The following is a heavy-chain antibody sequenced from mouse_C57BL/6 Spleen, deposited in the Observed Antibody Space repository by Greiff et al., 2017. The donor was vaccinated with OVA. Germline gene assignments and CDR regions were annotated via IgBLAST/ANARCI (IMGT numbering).Heavy chain of an antibody. V-gene: IGHV1-55*01. D-gene: IGHD2-5*01. CDR3: ARFYSNSGYFDV. J-gene: IGHJ1*03. CDR1: GYTFTSYW. Sequence: VQLQQPGAELVKPGASVKMSCKASGYTFTSYWITWVKQRPGQGLEWIGDIYPGSGSTNYNEKFKSKATLTVDTSSSTAYMQLSSLTSEDSAVYYCARFYSNSGYFDVWGTGTTVTVSS. CDR2: IYPGSGST.